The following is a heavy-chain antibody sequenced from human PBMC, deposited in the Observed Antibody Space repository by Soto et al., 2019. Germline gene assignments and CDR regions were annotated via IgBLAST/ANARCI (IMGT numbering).Heavy chain of an antibody. Sequence: SETLSLTCAVSGGSISSTNWWSWVRPPPGKGLEWIGEIYHSGSTNYNPSLKSRVTISVDKSKNQFSLKLTSVTAADTAVYYCARDRAPNTATNSYSGREVWGQGNTVSVS. CDR2: IYHSGST. D-gene: IGHD5-18*01. J-gene: IGHJ6*02. CDR1: GGSISSTNW. CDR3: ARDRAPNTATNSYSGREV. V-gene: IGHV4-4*02.